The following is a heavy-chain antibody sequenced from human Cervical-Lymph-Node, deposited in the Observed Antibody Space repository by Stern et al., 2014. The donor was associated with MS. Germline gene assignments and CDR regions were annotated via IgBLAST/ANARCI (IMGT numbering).Heavy chain of an antibody. J-gene: IGHJ4*02. V-gene: IGHV3-21*01. CDR2: IRRSSSYR. CDR3: ARYQRGDYYDSSGYYDAPIDY. Sequence: EVQLEESGGGLVKPGGSLRLSCAASGFTFSSYSMNWVRQAPGKELEWVSSIRRSSSYRYYADSVKCRLAISRDNAKNSLYLKMNSLRGEDAAVYYCARYQRGDYYDSSGYYDAPIDYCGQVTLVTVSS. D-gene: IGHD3-22*01. CDR1: GFTFSSYS.